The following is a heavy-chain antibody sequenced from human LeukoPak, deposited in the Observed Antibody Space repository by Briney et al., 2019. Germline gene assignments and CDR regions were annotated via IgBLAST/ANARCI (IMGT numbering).Heavy chain of an antibody. J-gene: IGHJ4*02. CDR1: GFTVSSNY. CDR2: IYSGGST. Sequence: GGSLRLSCAASGFTVSSNYMSWVRQAPGKGLEWVSVIYSGGSTYYADSVKGRFTISRDNSKNTLYLQMNSLRPEYTAVYYCARDDGAVAGIYFDYWGQGTLVTVSS. CDR3: ARDDGAVAGIYFDY. V-gene: IGHV3-66*02. D-gene: IGHD6-19*01.